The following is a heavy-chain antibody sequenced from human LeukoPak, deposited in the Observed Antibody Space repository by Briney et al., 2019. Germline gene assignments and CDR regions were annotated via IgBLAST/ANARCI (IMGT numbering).Heavy chain of an antibody. Sequence: HSGASLRLSCAASGFTFSSYAMSWVRQAPGKGLEWVSAISGSGGSTYYADSVKGRFTISRDNSKNTLYLQMNSLRAEDTAVYYCARANDFWRGYYTSAFDYWGQGTLVTVSS. CDR3: ARANDFWRGYYTSAFDY. CDR1: GFTFSSYA. D-gene: IGHD3-3*01. J-gene: IGHJ4*02. CDR2: ISGSGGST. V-gene: IGHV3-23*01.